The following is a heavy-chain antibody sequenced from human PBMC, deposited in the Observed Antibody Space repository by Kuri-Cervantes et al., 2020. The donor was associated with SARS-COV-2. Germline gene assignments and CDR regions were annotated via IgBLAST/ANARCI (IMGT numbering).Heavy chain of an antibody. CDR2: ISSSSYI. CDR1: GFTFSGSA. CDR3: AGGYSYGLFDY. Sequence: GGSLRLSCAASGFTFSGSAMNWVRQAPGKGLEWVPSISSSSYIHYADSVKGRFTISRDNAKNSLYLQMNSLRAEDTAVYYRAGGYSYGLFDYWGQGTLVTVSS. V-gene: IGHV3-21*01. J-gene: IGHJ4*02. D-gene: IGHD5-18*01.